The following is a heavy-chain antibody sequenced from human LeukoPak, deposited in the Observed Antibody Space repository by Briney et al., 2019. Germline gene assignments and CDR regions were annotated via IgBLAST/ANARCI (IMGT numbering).Heavy chain of an antibody. D-gene: IGHD5-12*01. Sequence: PGGSLRLSCAASGFTFSRYWMSWVRQAPGKGLEWVANIKQDGSEKYYVDSVKGRFTISRDNAKNSLYLQMNSLRAEDTAVYHCASTGLEARYSYFDNWGQGTLATVSS. CDR3: ASTGLEARYSYFDN. V-gene: IGHV3-7*05. CDR1: GFTFSRYW. J-gene: IGHJ4*02. CDR2: IKQDGSEK.